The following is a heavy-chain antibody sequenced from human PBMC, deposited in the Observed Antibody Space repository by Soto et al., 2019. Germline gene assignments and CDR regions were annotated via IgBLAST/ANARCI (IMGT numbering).Heavy chain of an antibody. J-gene: IGHJ5*02. D-gene: IGHD5-18*01. Sequence: ASVKVSCKASGYTFTGYYMHWVRQAPGQGLEWMGWINPNSGGTNYAQKFQGRVTMTRDTSISTAYMELSRLRSDDTAVYYCARAGSSGYSYGGGFDPWGQGTLVTVS. CDR1: GYTFTGYY. V-gene: IGHV1-2*02. CDR2: INPNSGGT. CDR3: ARAGSSGYSYGGGFDP.